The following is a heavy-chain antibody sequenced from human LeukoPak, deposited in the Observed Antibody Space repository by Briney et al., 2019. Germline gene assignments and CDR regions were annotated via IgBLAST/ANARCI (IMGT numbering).Heavy chain of an antibody. Sequence: ASVKVSCKASGYTFTSYGISWVRQAPGQGLEWMGWISAYNGNTNYAQKLQGRVAMTTDTSTSTAYMELRSLRSDDTAVYYCARADYYDSRGDYWGQGTLVTVSS. D-gene: IGHD3-22*01. CDR2: ISAYNGNT. V-gene: IGHV1-18*01. CDR1: GYTFTSYG. CDR3: ARADYYDSRGDY. J-gene: IGHJ4*02.